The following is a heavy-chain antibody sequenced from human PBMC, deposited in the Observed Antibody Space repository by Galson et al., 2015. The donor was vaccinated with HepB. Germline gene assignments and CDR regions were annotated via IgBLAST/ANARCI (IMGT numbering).Heavy chain of an antibody. CDR3: AREWGVVTFWYFDL. V-gene: IGHV3-48*01. CDR1: GFTFSSYS. Sequence: SLRLSCAASGFTFSSYSMNWVRQAPGKGLEWVSYISSSGSTIYYGDSVKGRFTISRDNAKNSLYLQMNSLRAEDTAVYYCAREWGVVTFWYFDLWGRGTLVTVSS. D-gene: IGHD2-21*02. J-gene: IGHJ2*01. CDR2: ISSSGSTI.